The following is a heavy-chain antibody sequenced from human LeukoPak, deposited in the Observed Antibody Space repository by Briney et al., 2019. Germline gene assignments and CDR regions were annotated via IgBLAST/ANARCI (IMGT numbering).Heavy chain of an antibody. D-gene: IGHD3-16*02. J-gene: IGHJ3*02. V-gene: IGHV4-39*07. CDR2: IYYSGST. CDR1: GGSISSSSYY. Sequence: SETLSLTCTASGGSISSSSYYWGWIRQPPGKGLEWIGSIYYSGSTYYNPSLKSRVTISVDTSKNQFSLKLSSVTAADTAVYYCARAGDYVWGSYRQGAFDIWGQGTMVTVSS. CDR3: ARAGDYVWGSYRQGAFDI.